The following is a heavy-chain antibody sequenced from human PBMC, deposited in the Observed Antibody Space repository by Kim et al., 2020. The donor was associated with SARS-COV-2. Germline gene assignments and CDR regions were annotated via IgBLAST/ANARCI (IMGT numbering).Heavy chain of an antibody. D-gene: IGHD3-3*01. CDR2: IYWNDDK. Sequence: SGPTLVNPTQTLTLTCTFSGFSLSTSGVGVGWIRQPPGKALEWLTLIYWNDDKRYSPSLKSRLTITKDTSKNQVVLTMTNMDPVDTATYYCAHGLASYDFWSPTPPLFFDYWGQGTLVTVSS. J-gene: IGHJ4*02. CDR1: GFSLSTSGVG. CDR3: AHGLASYDFWSPTPPLFFDY. V-gene: IGHV2-5*01.